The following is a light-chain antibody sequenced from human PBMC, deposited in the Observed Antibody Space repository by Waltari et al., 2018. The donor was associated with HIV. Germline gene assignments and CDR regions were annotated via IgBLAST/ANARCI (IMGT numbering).Light chain of an antibody. CDR2: YDD. J-gene: IGLJ2*01. CDR3: AAGDDSLNGVV. V-gene: IGLV1-36*01. CDR1: SSNIGNNA. Sequence: QSVLPQPRSVSEAPRQRVTISCSGSSSNIGNNAVHWYQQLPGKPPKLLIYYDDRRASGDADRLSGSKSGASASLAISGLQSEDESDYYCAAGDDSLNGVVFGVGTKLTVL.